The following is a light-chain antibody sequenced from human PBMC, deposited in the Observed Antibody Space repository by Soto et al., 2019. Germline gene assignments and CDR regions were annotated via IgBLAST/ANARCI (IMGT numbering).Light chain of an antibody. CDR2: GAS. Sequence: DIQMTQSPSSLPASVGDRVTITCRASQGIRNDLRWYQQKPGKAPKCLIYGASNLQSRDPSRISGSGSGTELTLTIGGLQPEDFATYYCLQHNTYPWTFGQGTKVEIK. CDR1: QGIRND. J-gene: IGKJ1*01. CDR3: LQHNTYPWT. V-gene: IGKV1-17*01.